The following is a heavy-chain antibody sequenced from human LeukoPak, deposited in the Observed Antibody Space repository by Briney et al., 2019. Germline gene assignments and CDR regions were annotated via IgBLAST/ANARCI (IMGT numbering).Heavy chain of an antibody. D-gene: IGHD3-10*01. V-gene: IGHV3-30-3*01. CDR2: ISYGGSNK. Sequence: GRSLRLSCAASGFTFSSYAMHWVRQAPGKGLEWVAVISYGGSNKYYADSVKGRFTISRDNSKNTLYLQMNSLRAEDTAVYYCARAMAYYYYGMDVWGQGTTVTVSS. J-gene: IGHJ6*02. CDR3: ARAMAYYYYGMDV. CDR1: GFTFSSYA.